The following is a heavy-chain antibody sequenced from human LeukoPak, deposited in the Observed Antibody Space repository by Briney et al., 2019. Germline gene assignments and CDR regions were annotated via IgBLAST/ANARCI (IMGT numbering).Heavy chain of an antibody. J-gene: IGHJ4*02. D-gene: IGHD6-6*01. V-gene: IGHV3-21*01. Sequence: GGSLRLSCAASGFIFSSYAMSWVRQAPGKGLEWVSSISSTGTYIYYADSVKGRFTISRDNAKNSLYLQMDSLRDEDTAVYYCARGSIATRPTFFEYWGQGTLVTVSS. CDR3: ARGSIATRPTFFEY. CDR1: GFIFSSYA. CDR2: ISSTGTYI.